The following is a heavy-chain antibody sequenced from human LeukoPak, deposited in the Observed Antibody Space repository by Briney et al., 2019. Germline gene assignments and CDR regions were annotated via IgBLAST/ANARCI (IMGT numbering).Heavy chain of an antibody. CDR3: AKATGHGDFRTDY. D-gene: IGHD1-1*01. CDR1: GFIFAAYA. V-gene: IGHV3-43*02. CDR2: INGDGGRT. J-gene: IGHJ4*02. Sequence: GGSLRLSCAASGFIFAAYAMHWVRQVLGKGLEWVSLINGDGGRTFYADSVRGRFTISRDNSKNSLYLQMSGLRPEDTAFFYCAKATGHGDFRTDYWGQGTLVTVSS.